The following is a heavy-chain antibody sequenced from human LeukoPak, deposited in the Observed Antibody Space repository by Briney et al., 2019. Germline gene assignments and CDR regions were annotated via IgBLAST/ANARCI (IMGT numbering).Heavy chain of an antibody. J-gene: IGHJ4*02. V-gene: IGHV1-18*01. D-gene: IGHD2-15*01. Sequence: ASVKVSCKASGYTFTSYGISWVRQAPGQGLEWMGWISAYNGNTNYAQKLQGRVTMTTDTSTSTAYMELRSLRSDDTAVYYCARVYCSGGSCSEFDYWGQGTLVTVSS. CDR3: ARVYCSGGSCSEFDY. CDR1: GYTFTSYG. CDR2: ISAYNGNT.